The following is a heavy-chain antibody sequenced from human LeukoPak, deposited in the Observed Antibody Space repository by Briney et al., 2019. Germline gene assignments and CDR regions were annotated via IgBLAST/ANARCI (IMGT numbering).Heavy chain of an antibody. CDR3: ARRSTATNWFDP. CDR1: GGSISSGDYY. CDR2: IYYSGST. J-gene: IGHJ5*02. D-gene: IGHD4-11*01. V-gene: IGHV4-61*08. Sequence: SETLSLTCTVSGGSISSGDYYWSWIRQPPGKGLEWIGYIYYSGSTNYNPSLKSRVTISVDTSKNQFSLKLSSVTAADTAVYYCARRSTATNWFDPWGQGTLVTVS.